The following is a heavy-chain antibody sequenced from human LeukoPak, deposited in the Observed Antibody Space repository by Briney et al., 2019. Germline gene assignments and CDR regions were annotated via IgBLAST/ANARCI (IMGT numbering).Heavy chain of an antibody. D-gene: IGHD3/OR15-3a*01. Sequence: PGGSLRLSCAASGFTFNTYWMHWVRHAPGKGLVWVARVHREGTTTAYADSVKGRFTISRDNAKNTLYLQITNLRAEDTAVYYCARDSDWILFDYWGRGTLVTVSS. CDR1: GFTFNTYW. V-gene: IGHV3-74*03. CDR2: VHREGTTT. J-gene: IGHJ4*02. CDR3: ARDSDWILFDY.